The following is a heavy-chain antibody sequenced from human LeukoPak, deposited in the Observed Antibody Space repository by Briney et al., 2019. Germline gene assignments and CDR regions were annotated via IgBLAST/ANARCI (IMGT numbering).Heavy chain of an antibody. CDR1: GFTFSSYG. CDR2: ISYDGSNK. Sequence: PGRSLRLSCAASGFTFSSYGMHWVRQAPGKGLEWVAVISYDGSNKYCADSVKGRFTISRDNSKNTLYLQMNSLRAEDTAVYYCAKDHVLRYFDWLLSELDYWGQGTLVTVSS. V-gene: IGHV3-30*18. D-gene: IGHD3-9*01. J-gene: IGHJ4*02. CDR3: AKDHVLRYFDWLLSELDY.